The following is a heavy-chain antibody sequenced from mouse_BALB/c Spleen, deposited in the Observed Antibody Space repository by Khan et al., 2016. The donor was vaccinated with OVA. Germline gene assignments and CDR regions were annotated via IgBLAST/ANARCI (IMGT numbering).Heavy chain of an antibody. CDR3: ACSTKITIDY. CDR1: GFTIKDTY. CDR2: IDPANGNT. J-gene: IGHJ2*01. D-gene: IGHD2-4*01. V-gene: IGHV14-3*02. Sequence: EVQLQQSGAGLVKPGASVKLSCTASGFTIKDTYMHWVKQRPEQGLEWIARIDPANGNTNYAHKFQGRVTITTDTSSNTAYLQLSSLTSEDTAVYYCACSTKITIDYGGQGNTLTVSS.